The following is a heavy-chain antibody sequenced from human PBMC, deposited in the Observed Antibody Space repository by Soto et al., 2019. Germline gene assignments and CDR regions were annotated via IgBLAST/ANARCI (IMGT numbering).Heavy chain of an antibody. Sequence: ASVKVSCKASGYSFTDYHIHWVRQAPGQGLEWLGRINPKSGGTSTAQKVQGWVTMTTDTSISTASMELTRLTSDDTAIYYCARGDSTDCSNGVCSFFYNHDMDVWGQGTTVTVSS. CDR2: INPKSGGT. CDR3: ARGDSTDCSNGVCSFFYNHDMDV. D-gene: IGHD2-8*01. J-gene: IGHJ6*02. CDR1: GYSFTDYH. V-gene: IGHV1-2*04.